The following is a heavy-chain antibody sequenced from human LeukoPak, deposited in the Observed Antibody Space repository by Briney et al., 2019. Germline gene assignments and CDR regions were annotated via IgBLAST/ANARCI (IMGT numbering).Heavy chain of an antibody. CDR1: GGSISTTNW. J-gene: IGHJ5*02. V-gene: IGHV4-4*02. D-gene: IGHD4-17*01. CDR3: TRDTGTTGEVKFDP. CDR2: IFHSGST. Sequence: SGTLSLTCAVSGGSISTTNWWSWVRQPPGKGLEWIGDIFHSGSTNYNPSLKSRVTMSVDKSKSQFSLNLMSVTAADTAVYYCTRDTGTTGEVKFDPWGQGTLVTVSS.